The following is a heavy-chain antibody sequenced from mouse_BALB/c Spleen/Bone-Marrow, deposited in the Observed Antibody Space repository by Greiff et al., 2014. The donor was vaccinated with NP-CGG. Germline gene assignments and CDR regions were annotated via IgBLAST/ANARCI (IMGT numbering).Heavy chain of an antibody. CDR2: ISSGGSNT. CDR1: GFTFSSYG. J-gene: IGHJ4*01. Sequence: EVQLQESGGDLVKPGGSLKLSCAASGFTFSSYGMSWGRQTPDKRLEWVATISSGGSNTYYPDSVKGRFTIPRDNAKNTLYLQMSSLKSEDTAMYYCARHQRYYAMDYWGQGTSVTVSS. CDR3: ARHQRYYAMDY. V-gene: IGHV5-6*01.